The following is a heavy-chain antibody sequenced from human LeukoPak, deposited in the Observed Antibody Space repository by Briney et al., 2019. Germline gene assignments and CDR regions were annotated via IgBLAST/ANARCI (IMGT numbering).Heavy chain of an antibody. D-gene: IGHD5-12*01. J-gene: IGHJ4*02. CDR1: GGSISSGGYY. CDR2: IYYSGST. V-gene: IGHV4-31*03. CDR3: ARGVDIVATTHFDY. Sequence: SQTLSLTCTVSGGSISSGGYYWSWIRPHPGKGLEWIGYIYYSGSTYYNPSLKSRVTISVDTSKNQFSLKLSSVTAADTAVYYCARGVDIVATTHFDYWGQGTLVTVSS.